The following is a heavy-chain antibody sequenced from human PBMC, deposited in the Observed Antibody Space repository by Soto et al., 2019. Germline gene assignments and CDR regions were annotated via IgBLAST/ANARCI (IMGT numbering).Heavy chain of an antibody. CDR3: ARGRAPVSGDSSSFYYYYYYMDV. J-gene: IGHJ6*03. Sequence: PGGSLRLSCAASGFTFSSYGMHWVRQAPGKGLEWVAVIWYDGSNKYYADSVKGRFTISRDNSKNTLYLQMNSLRAEDTAVYYCARGRAPVSGDSSSFYYYYYYMDVWGKGTTVTVSS. V-gene: IGHV3-33*01. CDR2: IWYDGSNK. CDR1: GFTFSSYG. D-gene: IGHD6-13*01.